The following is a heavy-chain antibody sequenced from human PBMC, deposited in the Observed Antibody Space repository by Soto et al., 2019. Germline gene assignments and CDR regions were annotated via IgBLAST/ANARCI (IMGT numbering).Heavy chain of an antibody. CDR2: ISGSGGST. J-gene: IGHJ4*02. CDR3: AKDSPHGWGCSSTSCYSGYFDY. Sequence: EVQLLESGGGLVQPGGSLRLSCAASGFTFSSYAMSWVRQAPGKGLEWVSAISGSGGSTYYADSVKGRFTISRDNSKNTLYLQMNSPRAEDTAVYYCAKDSPHGWGCSSTSCYSGYFDYWGQGTLVTVSS. CDR1: GFTFSSYA. V-gene: IGHV3-23*01. D-gene: IGHD2-2*02.